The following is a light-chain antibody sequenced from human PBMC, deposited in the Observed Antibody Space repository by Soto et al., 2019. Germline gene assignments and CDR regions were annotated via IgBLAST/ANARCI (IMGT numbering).Light chain of an antibody. Sequence: EIVMTQSPATLSVSPGERATLSCRASQSISNKVGWYQQKPGQAPRLLIYGASTRATGIPARFSGSGSGTDFTLTISSLQSEDFAVYYCQQYNSWPPFTFGQGTRQEIQ. CDR3: QQYNSWPPFT. CDR1: QSISNK. J-gene: IGKJ5*01. CDR2: GAS. V-gene: IGKV3D-15*01.